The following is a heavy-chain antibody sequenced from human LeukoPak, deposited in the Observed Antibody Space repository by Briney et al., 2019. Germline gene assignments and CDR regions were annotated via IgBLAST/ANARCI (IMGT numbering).Heavy chain of an antibody. CDR3: ARGEGSGSYMSYFDY. J-gene: IGHJ4*02. D-gene: IGHD3-10*01. CDR1: VGSFSGYY. Sequence: SETLSLTCAVYVGSFSGYYWSWIRQPPGKGLEWIGELDHSGSTIYNPSLESRVTISQDTSKYQFSLKLSSVTAADTAVYYCARGEGSGSYMSYFDYWGQGGLVTVSS. CDR2: LDHSGST. V-gene: IGHV4-34*01.